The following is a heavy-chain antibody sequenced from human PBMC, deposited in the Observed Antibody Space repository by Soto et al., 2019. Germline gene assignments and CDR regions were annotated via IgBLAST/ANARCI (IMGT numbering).Heavy chain of an antibody. CDR2: INPNSGGT. Sequence: ASVKVSCKASGYTFTGYYMHWVRQAPGQGLEWMGWINPNSGGTNYAQKFQGWVTMTRDTSISTAYMELSRLRSDDTAVYYCARSIAVAGRNWFDPWGQGTLVTVSS. D-gene: IGHD6-19*01. CDR1: GYTFTGYY. CDR3: ARSIAVAGRNWFDP. V-gene: IGHV1-2*04. J-gene: IGHJ5*02.